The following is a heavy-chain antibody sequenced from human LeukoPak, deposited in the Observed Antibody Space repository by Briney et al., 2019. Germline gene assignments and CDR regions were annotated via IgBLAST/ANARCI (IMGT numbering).Heavy chain of an antibody. CDR2: IRSKANSYAT. Sequence: GGSLRLSCAASGFTFSGSAMHWVRQASGKGLEWVGRIRSKANSYATAYAASVKGRFTISRDDSKNTAYLQMNSLKTEDTAVYYCTTDNPAVAGTTYYFDYWGQGTLVTVSS. CDR1: GFTFSGSA. CDR3: TTDNPAVAGTTYYFDY. V-gene: IGHV3-73*01. D-gene: IGHD6-19*01. J-gene: IGHJ4*02.